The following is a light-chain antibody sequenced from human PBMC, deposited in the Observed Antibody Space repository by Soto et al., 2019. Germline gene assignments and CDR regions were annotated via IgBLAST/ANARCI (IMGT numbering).Light chain of an antibody. CDR3: QQRSNGPT. CDR2: DAS. CDR1: QSVSSY. Sequence: EIVLTQSPATLSLSPGERATLSCRASQSVSSYLAWYQQKPGQAPRLLIYDASNRATGIPARFSGSGSGTDFTLTISSLEPEDFAVYYCQQRSNGPTFGGGTKVETK. J-gene: IGKJ4*01. V-gene: IGKV3-11*01.